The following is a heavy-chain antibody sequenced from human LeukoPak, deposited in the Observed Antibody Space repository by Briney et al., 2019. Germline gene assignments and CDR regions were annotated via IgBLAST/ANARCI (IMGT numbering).Heavy chain of an antibody. CDR3: ARAYKDRSLAGKKEFFQH. Sequence: GGSLRLSCAASGFTFDNYAMNWVRQVPGKGLEWVSLISWNSGTIGYADSVKGRFTISRDNANNFLYLQMNSLRAEDTALYYCARAYKDRSLAGKKEFFQHWGQGTLVTVSS. D-gene: IGHD6-19*01. J-gene: IGHJ1*01. V-gene: IGHV3-9*01. CDR2: ISWNSGTI. CDR1: GFTFDNYA.